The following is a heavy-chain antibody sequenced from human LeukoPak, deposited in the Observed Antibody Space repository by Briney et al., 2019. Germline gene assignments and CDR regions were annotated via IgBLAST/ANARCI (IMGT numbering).Heavy chain of an antibody. J-gene: IGHJ4*02. V-gene: IGHV4-59*01. Sequence: GSLRLSCAASGFTFSSYGMHWIRQPPGKGLEWIGYIYYSGSTNYNPSLKSRVTISVDTSKNQFSLKLSSVTAADTAVYYCARDLYSSGWYYFDYWGQGTLVTVSS. CDR2: IYYSGST. CDR3: ARDLYSSGWYYFDY. D-gene: IGHD6-19*01. CDR1: GFTFSSYG.